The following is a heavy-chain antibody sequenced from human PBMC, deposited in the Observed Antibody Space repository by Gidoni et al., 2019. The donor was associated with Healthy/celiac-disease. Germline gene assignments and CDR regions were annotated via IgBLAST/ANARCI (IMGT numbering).Heavy chain of an antibody. V-gene: IGHV3-30*04. D-gene: IGHD6-19*01. CDR2: ISYDGSNK. J-gene: IGHJ5*02. Sequence: PGKGLEWVAVISYDGSNKYYADSVKGRFTISRDNSKNTLYLQMNSLRAEDTAVYYCARGLSSSGWSTWGQGTLVTVSS. CDR3: ARGLSSSGWST.